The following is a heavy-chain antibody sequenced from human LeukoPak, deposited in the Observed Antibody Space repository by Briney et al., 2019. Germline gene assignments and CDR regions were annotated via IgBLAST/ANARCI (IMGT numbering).Heavy chain of an antibody. CDR2: IQYDGRNK. J-gene: IGHJ4*02. Sequence: PGRSLRPSCAAAAFTDSSSGIHWVRQAPGKGLDWLAFIQYDGRNKYYAGSVKGRFTMSRDNSKNTLTMFLQMNSLRVEDTAVYYCAKCGDYALDYWGQGTLVTVSS. D-gene: IGHD4-17*01. CDR3: AKCGDYALDY. CDR1: AFTDSSSG. V-gene: IGHV3-30*02.